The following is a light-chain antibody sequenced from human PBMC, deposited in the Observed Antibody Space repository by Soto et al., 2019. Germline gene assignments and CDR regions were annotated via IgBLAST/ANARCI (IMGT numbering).Light chain of an antibody. V-gene: IGKV3-11*01. CDR3: QQRSNWPLT. CDR1: ESVSSY. J-gene: IGKJ4*01. CDR2: AAA. Sequence: DIVLTQSPATLSVSQGEGTTLSCRASESVSSYLAWYQQKPGQAPRLLIHAAATMAAGIPARFSGSGSGTDFTLTISSLVPEDFAVYYGQQRSNWPLTFGGGTKVEIK.